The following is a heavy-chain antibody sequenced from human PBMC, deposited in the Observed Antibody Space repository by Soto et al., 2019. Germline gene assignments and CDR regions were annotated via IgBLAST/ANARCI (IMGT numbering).Heavy chain of an antibody. D-gene: IGHD4-17*01. CDR2: FDPEDGET. V-gene: IGHV1-24*01. CDR1: GYTLTELS. J-gene: IGHJ4*02. CDR3: ATSKDYGDYVFDY. Sequence: ASVKVSCKVSGYTLTELSMHWVRQAPGKGLEWMGGFDPEDGETIYAQKFQGRVTMAEDKSTDTAYMELSSLRSEDTAVYYCATSKDYGDYVFDYWGQGTLVTVSS.